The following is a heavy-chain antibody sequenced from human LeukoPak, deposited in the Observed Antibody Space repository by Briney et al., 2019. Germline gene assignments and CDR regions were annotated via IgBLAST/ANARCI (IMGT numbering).Heavy chain of an antibody. CDR3: AKASLWFSFDY. CDR2: IRYDGSNK. CDR1: GFTFSSYD. D-gene: IGHD3-9*01. J-gene: IGHJ4*02. V-gene: IGHV3-30*02. Sequence: PGGSLELSCAASGFTFSSYDMHWVRQAPGKGLGRVAFIRYDGSNKYYGDFVKGRFTISRDSSKNTQYLQMNTLRAEDTADCYCAKASLWFSFDYWGQGTLVTVSS.